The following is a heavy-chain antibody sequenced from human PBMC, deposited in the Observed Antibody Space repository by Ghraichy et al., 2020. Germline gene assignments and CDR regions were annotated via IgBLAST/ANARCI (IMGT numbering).Heavy chain of an antibody. CDR1: DGPFSDYF. Sequence: SETLSLTCAVYDGPFSDYFWSWIRQPPGKGLEWIGEINHSGSTNYNPSLKSRVTISVDTSKNQFSLKLNSVTAADTAVYYCARRSRRNWFDPWGQGTLVTVSS. CDR3: ARRSRRNWFDP. V-gene: IGHV4-34*01. J-gene: IGHJ5*02. CDR2: INHSGST.